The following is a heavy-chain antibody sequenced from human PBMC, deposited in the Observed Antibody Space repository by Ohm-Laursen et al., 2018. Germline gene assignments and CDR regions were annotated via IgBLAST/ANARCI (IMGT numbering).Heavy chain of an antibody. V-gene: IGHV1-46*01. CDR2: IHPGSSDT. D-gene: IGHD4-17*01. Sequence: GASVKVSCKASGYTFTSYYMHWVRQAPGHGLEWMGIIHPGSSDTSYAQKFQGRVTMTRDTSTSTVYMELSNLRSEDTAVYYCAVDDYAPSWGQGTLVTVSS. CDR1: GYTFTSYY. J-gene: IGHJ5*02. CDR3: AVDDYAPS.